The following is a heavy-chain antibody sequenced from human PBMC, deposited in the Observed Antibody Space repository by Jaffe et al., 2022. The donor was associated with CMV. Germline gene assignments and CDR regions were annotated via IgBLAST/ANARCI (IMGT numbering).Heavy chain of an antibody. CDR3: ARGLAYCGGDCYRLDY. J-gene: IGHJ4*02. D-gene: IGHD2-21*02. V-gene: IGHV4-39*01. Sequence: QLQLQESGPGLVKPSETLSLTCTVSGGSISSSSYYWGWIRQPPGKGLEWIGSIYYSGSTYYNPSLKSRVTISVDTSKNQFSLKLSSVTAADTAVYYCARGLAYCGGDCYRLDYWGQGTLVTVSS. CDR1: GGSISSSSYY. CDR2: IYYSGST.